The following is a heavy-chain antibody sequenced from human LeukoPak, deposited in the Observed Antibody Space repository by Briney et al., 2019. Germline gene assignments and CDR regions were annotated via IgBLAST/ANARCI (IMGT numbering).Heavy chain of an antibody. V-gene: IGHV4-59*01. CDR2: IYYSGST. CDR1: GGSISSYY. D-gene: IGHD5-24*01. Sequence: SETLSLTCTVSGGSISSYYWSWIRQPPGKGLEWIGYIYYSGSTNYNPSLKSRVTISVDTSKNQSSLKLSSVTAADTAVYYCARATIATILIDIWGQGTMVTVSS. CDR3: ARATIATILIDI. J-gene: IGHJ3*02.